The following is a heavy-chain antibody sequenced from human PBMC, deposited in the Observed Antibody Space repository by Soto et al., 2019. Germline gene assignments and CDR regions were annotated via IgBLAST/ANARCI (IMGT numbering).Heavy chain of an antibody. D-gene: IGHD2-8*01. CDR2: ISYDGSNK. J-gene: IGHJ6*02. Sequence: GGSLRLSCAASGFTFSSYGMHWVRQAPGKGLEWVAVISYDGSNKYYADSVKGRFTISRDNSKNRLYLQMNSRRAEDTAVYYCAKDLQVGVLMVYGGDIGCMDVWGQGTTVTVSS. CDR1: GFTFSSYG. CDR3: AKDLQVGVLMVYGGDIGCMDV. V-gene: IGHV3-30*18.